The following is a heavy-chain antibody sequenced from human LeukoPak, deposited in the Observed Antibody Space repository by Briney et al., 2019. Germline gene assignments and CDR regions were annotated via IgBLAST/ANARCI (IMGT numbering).Heavy chain of an antibody. J-gene: IGHJ6*03. CDR3: ARGPLVYYYGSGSYYKNYYYYYMDV. V-gene: IGHV4-34*01. CDR2: INHSGST. CDR1: GGSFSGYY. Sequence: SETLSLTCAVYGGSFSGYYWSWIRQPPGKGLEWIGEINHSGSTNYNPSLKSRVTISVDTSKNQFSLKLSSVTAADTAVYYCARGPLVYYYGSGSYYKNYYYYYMDVWGKRTTVTLSS. D-gene: IGHD3-10*01.